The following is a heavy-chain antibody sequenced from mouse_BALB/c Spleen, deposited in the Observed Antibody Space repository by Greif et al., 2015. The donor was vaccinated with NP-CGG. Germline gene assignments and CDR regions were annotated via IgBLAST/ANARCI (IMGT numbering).Heavy chain of an antibody. Sequence: VKLQESGAELVKPGASVKLSCKASGYTFTSYYMYWVKQRPGQGLEWIGEINPSNGGTNFNEKFKSKATLTVDKSSSTAYMQLSRLTSEDSAVYYCTRRDGYGDYWGQGTTLTVSS. J-gene: IGHJ2*01. CDR2: INPSNGGT. D-gene: IGHD2-2*01. CDR1: GYTFTSYY. CDR3: TRRDGYGDY. V-gene: IGHV1S81*02.